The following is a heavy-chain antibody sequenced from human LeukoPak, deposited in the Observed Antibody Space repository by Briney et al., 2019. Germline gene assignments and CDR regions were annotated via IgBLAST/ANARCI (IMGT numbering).Heavy chain of an antibody. D-gene: IGHD3-10*01. CDR1: GFTFSSYA. J-gene: IGHJ4*02. CDR3: ATSHSGSYYNVGDY. V-gene: IGHV3-23*01. CDR2: ISGSGGST. Sequence: GGSLRLSCAASGFTFSSYAMSWVRQAPGKGLEWVSAISGSGGSTYYADSVKGRFTISRDNSKNTLYLQMNSLRAEDTAVYYCATSHSGSYYNVGDYWGQGTLVAVSS.